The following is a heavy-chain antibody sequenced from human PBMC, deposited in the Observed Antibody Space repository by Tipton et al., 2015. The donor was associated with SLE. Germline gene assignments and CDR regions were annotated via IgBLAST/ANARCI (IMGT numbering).Heavy chain of an antibody. D-gene: IGHD1-26*01. CDR1: GFPFSDFG. J-gene: IGHJ4*02. CDR2: VRYDGSRK. V-gene: IGHV3-30*02. CDR3: AGSSGSYGGYFDY. Sequence: SLRLSCAVSGFPFSDFGMHWVRQAPDKGLEWVAFVRYDGSRKYYADSVKGRFTISRDNSKNTLYLQMNSLRAEDTAVYYCAGSSGSYGGYFDYWGQGTLVTVSS.